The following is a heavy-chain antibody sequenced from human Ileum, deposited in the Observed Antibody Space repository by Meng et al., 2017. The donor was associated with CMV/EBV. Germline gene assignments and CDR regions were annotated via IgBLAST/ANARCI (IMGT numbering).Heavy chain of an antibody. CDR3: TTGSAYSPPGQFHQ. D-gene: IGHD3-22*01. V-gene: IGHV4-4*02. Sequence: QLQLQESGPGLVKPSGTLSLTCAVSGGSISRANWWTWVRQTPGKGLEWIGEVYRGGNAMYNPSLQSRLTISVDDSTNQVSLRLRSVTAADTAMYYCTTGSAYSPPGQFHQWGQGTLVTVSP. J-gene: IGHJ4*02. CDR2: VYRGGNA. CDR1: GGSISRANW.